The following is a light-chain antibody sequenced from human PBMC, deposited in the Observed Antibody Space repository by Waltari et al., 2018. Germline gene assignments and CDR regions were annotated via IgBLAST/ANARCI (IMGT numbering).Light chain of an antibody. CDR3: QAWDIYTAV. CDR2: QDT. Sequence: SYEVTQPHSVSVSPGQTASITCSGHKLGDKYASWYQQKPGQSPVLVIYQDTKRPSGIPERFSGSNSGNTANLTISGTQAMDEADYYCQAWDIYTAVFGGGTKLTVL. V-gene: IGLV3-1*01. J-gene: IGLJ3*02. CDR1: KLGDKY.